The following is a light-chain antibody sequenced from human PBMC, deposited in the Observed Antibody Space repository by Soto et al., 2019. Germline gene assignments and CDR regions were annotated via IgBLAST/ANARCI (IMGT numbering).Light chain of an antibody. V-gene: IGKV4-1*01. CDR3: QQCSNWPPT. Sequence: DVVLTPSPDSGAVSAGERATINCKSSQSVLFRAQNRNYLAWYQKRLGQPPKLLFYWASTRESGVPARFSGSGSGTDFTLPISSLEPEDCAVNYCQQCSNWPPTFGGGTKVDIK. CDR1: QSVLFRAQNRNY. CDR2: WAS. J-gene: IGKJ4*01.